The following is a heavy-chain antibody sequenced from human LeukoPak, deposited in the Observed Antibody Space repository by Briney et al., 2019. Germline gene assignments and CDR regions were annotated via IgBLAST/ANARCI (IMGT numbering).Heavy chain of an antibody. J-gene: IGHJ3*02. V-gene: IGHV3-21*01. CDR3: ARGGGDAFDI. CDR1: GFTFSSYS. Sequence: PGGPLRLSCAASGFTFSSYSMNWVRQAPGKGLEWVSSISSTSSYIYFVDSVKGRFTISRDNAKNSLYLQMNSLRAEDTAVYYCARGGGDAFDIWGQGTMVTVSS. D-gene: IGHD3-16*01. CDR2: ISSTSSYI.